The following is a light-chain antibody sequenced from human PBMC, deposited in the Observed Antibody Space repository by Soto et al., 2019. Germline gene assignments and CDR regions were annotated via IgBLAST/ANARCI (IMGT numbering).Light chain of an antibody. V-gene: IGKV3-15*01. CDR2: GVS. CDR3: QQYSFWPTS. Sequence: EIMMTQSPATLSVSVGERATLSCRASQSVGNKLAWYQQKPGQAPRLLISGVSTRATDIPARFSGGGSGTEFTLITSRLQSEDFAIYYCQQYSFWPTSFVTWTKVDVK. CDR1: QSVGNK. J-gene: IGKJ3*01.